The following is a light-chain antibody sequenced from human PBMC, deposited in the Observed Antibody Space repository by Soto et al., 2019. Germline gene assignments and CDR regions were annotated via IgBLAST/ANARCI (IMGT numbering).Light chain of an antibody. CDR2: SAS. Sequence: EIVMTQSPATLSVSPGERATLSCRASQSVTSNLAWYQQKPGQAPRLLIYSASTRATGIPARFSGSGSGTESTLTISSLQSEDFVVYHCQQYNNWPPAFGQGTKVEIK. J-gene: IGKJ1*01. CDR3: QQYNNWPPA. V-gene: IGKV3-15*01. CDR1: QSVTSN.